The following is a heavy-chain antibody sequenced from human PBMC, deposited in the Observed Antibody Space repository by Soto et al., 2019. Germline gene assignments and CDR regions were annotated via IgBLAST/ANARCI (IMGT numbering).Heavy chain of an antibody. CDR2: IYYSGST. J-gene: IGHJ4*02. CDR3: ARQDYGDYVFDY. Sequence: QVQLQESGPGLVKPSQTLSLTCTVSGGSISSGGYYWSWIRQHPGKGLEWIGYIYYSGSTYYNRSLKSRVTISVDTSKNPFSLKLSSVTAADTAVYDCARQDYGDYVFDYWGQGTLVTVSS. V-gene: IGHV4-31*03. CDR1: GGSISSGGYY. D-gene: IGHD4-17*01.